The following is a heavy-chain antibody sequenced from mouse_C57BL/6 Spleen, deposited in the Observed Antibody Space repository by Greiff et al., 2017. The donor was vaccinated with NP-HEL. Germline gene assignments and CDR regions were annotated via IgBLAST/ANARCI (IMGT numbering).Heavy chain of an antibody. J-gene: IGHJ2*01. D-gene: IGHD3-1*01. V-gene: IGHV1-82*01. CDR2: IYPGDGDT. CDR1: GYAFSSSW. Sequence: VQLQESGPELVKPGASVKISCKASGYAFSSSWMNWVKQRPGKGLEWIGRIYPGDGDTNYNGKFKGKATLTADKSSSTAYMQLSSLTSEDSAVYCCASGRNYWGQGTTLTVSS. CDR3: ASGRNY.